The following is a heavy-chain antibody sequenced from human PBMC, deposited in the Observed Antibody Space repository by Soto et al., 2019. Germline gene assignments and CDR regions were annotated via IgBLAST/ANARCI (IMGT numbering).Heavy chain of an antibody. CDR1: GFTFSSYS. J-gene: IGHJ4*02. CDR2: ISSSSSTI. Sequence: GGSLRLSCAASGFTFSSYSMNWVRQAPGKGLEWVSYISSSSSTIYYADSVKGRFTISRDNAKNSLYLQMNSLRAEDTAVYYCAREGSGYDYFFDYWGQGTLVTVSS. V-gene: IGHV3-48*01. CDR3: AREGSGYDYFFDY. D-gene: IGHD5-12*01.